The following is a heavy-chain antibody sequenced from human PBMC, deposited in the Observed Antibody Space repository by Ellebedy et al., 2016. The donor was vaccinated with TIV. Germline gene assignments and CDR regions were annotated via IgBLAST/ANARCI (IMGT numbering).Heavy chain of an antibody. V-gene: IGHV1-46*01. CDR2: INPSGGST. Sequence: ASVKVSCXASGYPFSNYYLHWVRQAPGQGLEWMGIINPSGGSTSYAQKFQGRVTMTRDTSTNTVYMQLSSLRSEDTAVYYCARGTYCGSTTCFGGDFEYWGQGTLVTVSS. CDR3: ARGTYCGSTTCFGGDFEY. CDR1: GYPFSNYY. J-gene: IGHJ4*02. D-gene: IGHD2-2*01.